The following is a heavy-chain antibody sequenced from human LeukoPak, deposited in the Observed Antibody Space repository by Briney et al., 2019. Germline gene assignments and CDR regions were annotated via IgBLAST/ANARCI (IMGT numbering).Heavy chain of an antibody. CDR2: IYPGDSDT. CDR1: GYSFTSYW. D-gene: IGHD3-10*01. Sequence: GESLKISCKGSGYSFTSYWIGWVRQMPGKGLEWMGIIYPGDSDTRYSPSFQGQVTISADKSISTAYLQWSSLKASDTAMYYCATENGSGSYYRYAFDIWGQGTMVTVSS. CDR3: ATENGSGSYYRYAFDI. V-gene: IGHV5-51*01. J-gene: IGHJ3*02.